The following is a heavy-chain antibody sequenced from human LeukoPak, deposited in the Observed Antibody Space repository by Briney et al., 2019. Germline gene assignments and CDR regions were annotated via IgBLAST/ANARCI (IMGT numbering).Heavy chain of an antibody. J-gene: IGHJ4*02. CDR2: ISVYNGNT. Sequence: GASVKVSCKASGYTFNSYGISWVRQAPGQGLEWMGWISVYNGNTNYAQKLQGRVTMTTDTSTSTAYMELRSLRSDDTAVYYCARRSVLRRSNGWPDNDYWGQGTLVTVSS. D-gene: IGHD6-19*01. CDR1: GYTFNSYG. CDR3: ARRSVLRRSNGWPDNDY. V-gene: IGHV1-18*01.